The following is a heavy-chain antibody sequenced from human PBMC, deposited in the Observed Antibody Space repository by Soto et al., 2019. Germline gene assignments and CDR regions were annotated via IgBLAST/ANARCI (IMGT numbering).Heavy chain of an antibody. D-gene: IGHD3-3*01. CDR3: ERDWYYDFWSGYFDY. CDR2: ISYDGSNK. CDR1: GCTFSIYA. V-gene: IGHV3-30-3*01. J-gene: IGHJ4*02. Sequence: GALRRACAASGCTFSIYAMHWVRQAPGKGLEWVAVISYDGSNKYYADSVKGRFTISRDNSKNTLYLQMNSLRAEDTAVYYCERDWYYDFWSGYFDYWGQGTLVTVYS.